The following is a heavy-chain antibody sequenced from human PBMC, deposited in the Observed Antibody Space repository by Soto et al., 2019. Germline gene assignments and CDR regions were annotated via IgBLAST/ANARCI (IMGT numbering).Heavy chain of an antibody. CDR1: GGTFSSYA. Sequence: QVQLVQSGAEVKKPGSSVKVSCKASGGTFSSYAISWVRQAPGQGLEWMGGIIPIFGTANYAQKFQGRVTITADESTSTXXXXXXSLXSXXTAXXYXXXCXGGDCYRLYYFDYWGQGTLVTVSS. CDR3: XXCXGGDCYRLYYFDY. V-gene: IGHV1-69*12. D-gene: IGHD2-21*02. J-gene: IGHJ4*02. CDR2: IIPIFGTA.